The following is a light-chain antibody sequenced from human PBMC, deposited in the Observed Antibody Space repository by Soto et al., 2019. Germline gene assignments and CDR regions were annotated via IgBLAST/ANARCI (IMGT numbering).Light chain of an antibody. CDR2: DTS. J-gene: IGKJ4*01. CDR3: QQRSDWPLT. CDR1: QSVGST. V-gene: IGKV3-11*01. Sequence: EIALTQSPATLSLSPGGRATLSCRASQSVGSTLAWYQQLPGQAPRLLIYDTSNRATGIPARFSGSGSGTDFTLTISSLEPEDFAVYYCQQRSDWPLTFGGGTKVELK.